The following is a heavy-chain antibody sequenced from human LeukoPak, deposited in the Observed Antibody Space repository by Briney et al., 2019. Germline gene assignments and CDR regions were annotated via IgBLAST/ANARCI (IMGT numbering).Heavy chain of an antibody. CDR3: GIRLLDY. J-gene: IGHJ4*02. V-gene: IGHV4-34*08. CDR2: INHSGST. CDR1: GGTFSSYA. Sequence: SCKASGGTFSSYAISWVRQAPGQGLEWIGEINHSGSTNYNPSLKSRVTISVDTSKNQFSLKLSSVTAADTAVYYHGIRLLDYWGQGTLVTVSS. D-gene: IGHD1-1*01.